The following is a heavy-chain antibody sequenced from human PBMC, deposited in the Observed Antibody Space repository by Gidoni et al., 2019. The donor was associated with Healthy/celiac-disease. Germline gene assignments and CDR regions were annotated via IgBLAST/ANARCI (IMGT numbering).Heavy chain of an antibody. CDR2: IKQDGSEK. D-gene: IGHD3-16*02. J-gene: IGHJ2*01. CDR1: GFTFSSYW. CDR3: ARGARTFGGVIVPRYFDL. Sequence: EVQLVESGGGLVQPGGSLRRSCAASGFTFSSYWMSWVRQAPGKGLEWVANIKQDGSEKYYVDSVKGRFTISRDNAKNSLYLQMNSLRAEDTAVYYCARGARTFGGVIVPRYFDLWGRGTLVTVSS. V-gene: IGHV3-7*03.